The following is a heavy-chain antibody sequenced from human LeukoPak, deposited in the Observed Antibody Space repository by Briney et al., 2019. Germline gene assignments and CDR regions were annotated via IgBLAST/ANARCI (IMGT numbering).Heavy chain of an antibody. CDR2: IYSGGST. Sequence: GGSLRLSCAASGFTVSSNYMSWVRQAPGKGLEWVSVIYSGGSTYYADSVKGRFTISRDNSKNTLYLQMNSLRAEDTAVYYCARAHPMTTVTLGGAFDIWGQGTMVTVSS. D-gene: IGHD4-17*01. CDR1: GFTVSSNY. J-gene: IGHJ3*02. CDR3: ARAHPMTTVTLGGAFDI. V-gene: IGHV3-53*01.